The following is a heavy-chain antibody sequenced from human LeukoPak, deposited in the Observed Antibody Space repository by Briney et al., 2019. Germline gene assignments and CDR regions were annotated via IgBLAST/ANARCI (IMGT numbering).Heavy chain of an antibody. V-gene: IGHV3-11*01. Sequence: GGSLRLSCAASGFTFSDYSMTWIRQAPGKGLEWVSYISSSGSTIYYADSVKGRFTISRDNAKNSLYLQMNSLRAEDTAVYYCAREFRGVYYYYGMDVWGQGTTVTVSS. J-gene: IGHJ6*02. CDR2: ISSSGSTI. CDR3: AREFRGVYYYYGMDV. D-gene: IGHD2-21*01. CDR1: GFTFSDYS.